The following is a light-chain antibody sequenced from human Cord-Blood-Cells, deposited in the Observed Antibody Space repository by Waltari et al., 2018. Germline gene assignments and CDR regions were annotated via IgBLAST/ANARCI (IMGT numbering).Light chain of an antibody. V-gene: IGKV1-9*01. J-gene: IGKJ2*01. CDR1: QGISSY. Sequence: IQLTQSPSSLSASVGDRVTITCRASQGISSYLAWYQQKPGKAPKLLIYAASSLQSGVPSRCIGSGSATDVTLTISSLQPEDFATYYCQQLNSYHMYTFGQGTKLEIK. CDR3: QQLNSYHMYT. CDR2: AAS.